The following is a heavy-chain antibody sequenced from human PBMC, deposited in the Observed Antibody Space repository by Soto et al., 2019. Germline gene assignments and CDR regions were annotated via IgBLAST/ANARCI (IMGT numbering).Heavy chain of an antibody. J-gene: IGHJ4*02. D-gene: IGHD3-10*01. CDR1: GLTFGSRA. CDR2: ITDTGGDA. V-gene: IGHV3-23*01. Sequence: GGSLRLSCVASGLTFGSRAMSWVRQAPGEGLQWVSTITDTGGDAKYADSVRGRFVISRDNSKKTLYLQMTSLTAEDSAMYFCARGSTDSYPGSRIFDFWGRGTLVTVSS. CDR3: ARGSTDSYPGSRIFDF.